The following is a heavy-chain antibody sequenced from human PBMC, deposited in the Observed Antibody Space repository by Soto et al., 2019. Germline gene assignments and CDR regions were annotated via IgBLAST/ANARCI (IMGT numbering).Heavy chain of an antibody. J-gene: IGHJ6*02. CDR1: GCTFTSNW. Sequence: GEPLKSSCRGAGCTFTSNWIGWVRQMPGKGLEWMGLIYPGDSDTRYSPSFQGQVTFSADKSISTAYLQWSSLKASDTAMYYCARVYCSGGSCYSAYHYGMDVWGQGTTVTVSS. CDR2: IYPGDSDT. D-gene: IGHD2-15*01. CDR3: ARVYCSGGSCYSAYHYGMDV. V-gene: IGHV5-51*01.